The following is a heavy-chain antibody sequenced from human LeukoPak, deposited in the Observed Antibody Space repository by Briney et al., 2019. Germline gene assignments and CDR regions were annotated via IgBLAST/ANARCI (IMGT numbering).Heavy chain of an antibody. Sequence: GGSLRLSCAASGFRFGSYWMTWVRQAPGKGLEWVAHIKEDGSAENYVDSVKGRFSISRDNAKNSLYLQVNSLRVEDTAVYYCVRDSGWFHFDYWGQGILVTVSP. CDR2: IKEDGSAE. CDR3: VRDSGWFHFDY. D-gene: IGHD6-19*01. J-gene: IGHJ4*02. V-gene: IGHV3-7*03. CDR1: GFRFGSYW.